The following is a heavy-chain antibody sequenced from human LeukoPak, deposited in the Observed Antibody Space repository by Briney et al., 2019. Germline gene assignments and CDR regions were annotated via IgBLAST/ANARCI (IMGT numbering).Heavy chain of an antibody. CDR2: IIPIFGTP. V-gene: IGHV1-69*05. Sequence: ASVKVSCKASGGIFSSYAISWVREAPGQGLEWMGGIIPIFGTPNYAQKFQGRVTITTDDSTGTTYMELSSLRSEDTAVYYCARADRYCSDTNCYYYFDYWGQGTLVTVSS. J-gene: IGHJ4*02. CDR3: ARADRYCSDTNCYYYFDY. D-gene: IGHD2-2*01. CDR1: GGIFSSYA.